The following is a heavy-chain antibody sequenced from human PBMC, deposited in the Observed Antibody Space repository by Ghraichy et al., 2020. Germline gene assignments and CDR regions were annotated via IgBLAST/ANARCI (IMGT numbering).Heavy chain of an antibody. CDR3: ATGKYSSSRGYFDF. V-gene: IGHV7-4-1*01. CDR1: GYSFTDYA. D-gene: IGHD6-6*01. Sequence: VKVSCKASGYSFTDYAVNRVRQAPGQGLEWMGWINPDTGTPTYAPAFTGRFVISLDTSVRTTYLQIGGLKADDTAVYFCATGKYSSSRGYFDFWAQGTLVTVSS. CDR2: INPDTGTP. J-gene: IGHJ4*02.